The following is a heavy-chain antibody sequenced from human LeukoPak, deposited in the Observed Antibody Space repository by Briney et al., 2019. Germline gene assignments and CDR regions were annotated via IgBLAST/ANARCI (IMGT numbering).Heavy chain of an antibody. CDR2: ITNSSSYI. D-gene: IGHD2-15*01. CDR3: ARGPGYCSGGSCYFFPTSY. Sequence: GGSLRLSCAASGFTFSSYSMSWVRQAPGKGLEWVSPITNSSSYIYYADSVKGRCTISRDNAKNSLYLQMNSLRAEDTAVYYCARGPGYCSGGSCYFFPTSYWGQGTLVTVSS. J-gene: IGHJ4*02. V-gene: IGHV3-21*01. CDR1: GFTFSSYS.